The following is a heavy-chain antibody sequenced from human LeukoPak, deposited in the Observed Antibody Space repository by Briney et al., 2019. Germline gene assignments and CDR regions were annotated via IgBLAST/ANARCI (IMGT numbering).Heavy chain of an antibody. CDR1: GYTFTGYY. J-gene: IGHJ5*02. CDR2: INPNSGGT. Sequence: GASVKVSCKASGYTFTGYYMHWVRQAPGQGLEWMGWINPNSGGTNYAQKFQGRVTMTRDTSISTAYMELSRLRSDDTAVYYCARVSSDGDYVYEVAWFDPWGQGTLVTVSS. V-gene: IGHV1-2*02. D-gene: IGHD4-17*01. CDR3: ARVSSDGDYVYEVAWFDP.